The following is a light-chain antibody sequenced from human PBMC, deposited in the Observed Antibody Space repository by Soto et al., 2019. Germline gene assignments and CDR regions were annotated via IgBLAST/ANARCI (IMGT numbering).Light chain of an antibody. J-gene: IGKJ3*01. V-gene: IGKV3-20*01. CDR3: QQHGSYAGYT. CDR2: GAS. CDR1: QRINNNY. Sequence: EVVLTQSPGTLSLSPGERATLSCRASQRINNNYLAWYQQKAGQAPRLLIYGASIRATGIPDRFSGSGSGADYTVLISRLESEDFAVYYSQQHGSYAGYTVGRGTKVDIK.